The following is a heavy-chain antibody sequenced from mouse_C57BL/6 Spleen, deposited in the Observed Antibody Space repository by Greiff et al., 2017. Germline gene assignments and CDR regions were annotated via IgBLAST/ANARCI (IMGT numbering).Heavy chain of an antibody. V-gene: IGHV1-75*01. CDR1: GYTFTDYY. CDR2: IFPGSGST. J-gene: IGHJ4*01. Sequence: VQLQQSGPELVKPGASVKISCKASGYTFTDYYINWVKQRPGQGLEWIGWIFPGSGSTYYNEKFKGKATFTVDKSSSTAYMLHSSLTSEDSAVYFCARSGGPMDYWGQGTSVTVSS. CDR3: ARSGGPMDY. D-gene: IGHD3-3*01.